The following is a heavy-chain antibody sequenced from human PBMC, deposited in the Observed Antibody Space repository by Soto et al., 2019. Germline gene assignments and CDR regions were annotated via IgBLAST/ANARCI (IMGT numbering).Heavy chain of an antibody. J-gene: IGHJ5*02. V-gene: IGHV1-18*04. Sequence: GASVKVSCKASGYTFTSYGISWVRQAPGQGLEWMGWISAYNGNTNYAQKLQGRVTMTTGTSTSTAYMELRSLRSDDTAVYYCARAPNYYDSSGHWFDPWGQGTLVTVSS. CDR1: GYTFTSYG. CDR2: ISAYNGNT. D-gene: IGHD3-22*01. CDR3: ARAPNYYDSSGHWFDP.